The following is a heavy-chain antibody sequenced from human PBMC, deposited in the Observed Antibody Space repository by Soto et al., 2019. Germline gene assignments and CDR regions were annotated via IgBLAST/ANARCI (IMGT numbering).Heavy chain of an antibody. CDR3: AHRALFGGTYGEGGYFDY. CDR2: IYWDDDK. J-gene: IGHJ4*02. CDR1: GFSLSSSGVG. V-gene: IGHV2-5*02. D-gene: IGHD3-16*01. Sequence: QITLKESGPTRVKVTQTLTLTCNFSGFSLSSSGVGVGWIRQPPGKALEWLVVIYWDDDKRYSPSLKSRLTITKDPPQNPVSQTLANVDPADKASYFCAHRALFGGTYGEGGYFDYWGQGTLVPLPS.